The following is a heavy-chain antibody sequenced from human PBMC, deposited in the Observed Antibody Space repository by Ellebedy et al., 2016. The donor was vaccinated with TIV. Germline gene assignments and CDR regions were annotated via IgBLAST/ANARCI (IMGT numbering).Heavy chain of an antibody. D-gene: IGHD1-26*01. V-gene: IGHV3-23*05. CDR3: AKSTIVDRSRFGLDF. J-gene: IGHJ6*01. Sequence: GESLKISCAASGFTFSTYAMSWFLQAPGKLLDWFSSVHICGDYTYYAGSVRGRFTISRDNSKNMLYLRMDGLRAEDTAVYHGAKSTIVDRSRFGLDFWGQGTTVTVSS. CDR1: GFTFSTYA. CDR2: VHICGDYT.